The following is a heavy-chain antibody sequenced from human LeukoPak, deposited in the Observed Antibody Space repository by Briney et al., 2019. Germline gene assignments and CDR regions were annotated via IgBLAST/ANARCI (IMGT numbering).Heavy chain of an antibody. CDR1: GGSISSYY. Sequence: SETLSLTCTVSGGSISSYYWSWIRQPPGKGLEWIGYIYYSGSTNYNPSLKSRVTISVDTSKNQFSLKLSSVTAAATAVYYCARLLYNWFDPWGQGTLVTVFS. CDR2: IYYSGST. CDR3: ARLLYNWFDP. J-gene: IGHJ5*02. V-gene: IGHV4-59*01.